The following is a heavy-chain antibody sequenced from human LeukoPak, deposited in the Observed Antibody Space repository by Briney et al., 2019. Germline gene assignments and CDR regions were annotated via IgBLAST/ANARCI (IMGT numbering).Heavy chain of an antibody. CDR3: ARESPRSGRMEY. CDR1: GGSISSGGYY. CDR2: IYYSGST. D-gene: IGHD2-15*01. J-gene: IGHJ4*02. Sequence: SETLSLTCTVSGGSISSGGYYWSWIRQHPGKGLEWIGYIYYSGSTYYNPSLKSRVTISVDTSKNQFSLKLCSVTAADTAVYYCARESPRSGRMEYWGQGTLVTVSS. V-gene: IGHV4-31*03.